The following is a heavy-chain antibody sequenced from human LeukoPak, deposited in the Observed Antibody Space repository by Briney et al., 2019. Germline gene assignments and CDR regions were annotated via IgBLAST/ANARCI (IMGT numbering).Heavy chain of an antibody. J-gene: IGHJ4*02. CDR1: GFTFSSYG. CDR2: IWYGGSNK. CDR3: AKDVYSSSSAIDY. V-gene: IGHV3-30*02. D-gene: IGHD6-6*01. Sequence: GSLRLSCAASGFTFSSYGMHWVRQAPGKGLEWVAVIWYGGSNKYYADSVRGRFTISRDNSKNTLYLQMNSLRAEDTAVYYCAKDVYSSSSAIDYWGQGTLVTVSS.